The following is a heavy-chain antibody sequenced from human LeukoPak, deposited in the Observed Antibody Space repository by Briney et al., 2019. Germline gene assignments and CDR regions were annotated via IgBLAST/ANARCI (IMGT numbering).Heavy chain of an antibody. D-gene: IGHD3-10*01. CDR3: ARDLREFARRFDY. CDR2: INDSGRS. J-gene: IGHJ4*02. V-gene: IGHV4-34*01. CDR1: GGSFSGYY. Sequence: PSETLSLTCGVYGGSFSGYYWSWIRQPPGKGLEWIGEINDSGRSNYKSSLKSRVTISEDTSKNQFSLKLSSVTAADTAVYYCARDLREFARRFDYWGQGTLVTVSS.